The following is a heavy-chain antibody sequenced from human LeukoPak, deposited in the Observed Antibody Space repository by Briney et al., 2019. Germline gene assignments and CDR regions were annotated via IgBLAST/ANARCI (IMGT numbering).Heavy chain of an antibody. Sequence: GGSLRLSCAASGFTFSSYAMSRVRQAPGKRLEWVSTISGSGGSTYYAGSVKGRITISRDNSKNTLYLQMNSLRAEDTAIYYCAKRPIFGELLFFFDYWGQGTLVTVSS. CDR3: AKRPIFGELLFFFDY. CDR1: GFTFSSYA. D-gene: IGHD3-10*01. CDR2: ISGSGGST. V-gene: IGHV3-23*01. J-gene: IGHJ4*02.